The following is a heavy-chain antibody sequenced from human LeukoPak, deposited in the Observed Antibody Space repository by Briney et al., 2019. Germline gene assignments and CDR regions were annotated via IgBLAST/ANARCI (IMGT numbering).Heavy chain of an antibody. CDR1: GGSFSSSSYY. CDR3: ARGGSGSYFGDFDY. Sequence: SETLSLTCSVSGGSFSSSSYYWGWIRQPPGKGLEWIGSIYYSGSTNYNPSLKSRVTISVDTSKNQFSLKLSSVTAADTAVYYCARGGSGSYFGDFDYWGQGTLVTVSS. D-gene: IGHD1-26*01. J-gene: IGHJ4*02. V-gene: IGHV4-39*07. CDR2: IYYSGST.